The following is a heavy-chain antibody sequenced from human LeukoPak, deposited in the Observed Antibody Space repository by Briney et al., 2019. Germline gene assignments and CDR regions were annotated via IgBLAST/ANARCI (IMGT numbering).Heavy chain of an antibody. D-gene: IGHD3-3*01. Sequence: SETLSLTCTVSGVSITSSNYYWGWVRQPPGKGLEWIGTIYYSGNTYYSPSLKIRVTISLDASKNQFSLRLSSVTAADTALYYCAKVFWSGYDTPHFDYWGQGMLVTVYS. CDR3: AKVFWSGYDTPHFDY. CDR1: GVSITSSNYY. J-gene: IGHJ4*02. CDR2: IYYSGNT. V-gene: IGHV4-39*07.